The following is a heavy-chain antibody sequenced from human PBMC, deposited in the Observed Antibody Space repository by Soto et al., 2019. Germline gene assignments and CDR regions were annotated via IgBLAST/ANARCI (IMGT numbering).Heavy chain of an antibody. CDR1: GGSRGGSRYY. CDR2: IYYRGST. J-gene: IGHJ3*02. CDR3: AKGGSGSYSNAFDI. D-gene: IGHD3-10*01. V-gene: IGHV4-39*01. Sequence: SETLSLTCTVCGGSRGGSRYYWGWSRHTRGKGLEWIGSIYYRGSTYYNPSLKSRVTISVDTSKNQFSLKLSSVTAADTAVYYCAKGGSGSYSNAFDIWGQGTMVTVSS.